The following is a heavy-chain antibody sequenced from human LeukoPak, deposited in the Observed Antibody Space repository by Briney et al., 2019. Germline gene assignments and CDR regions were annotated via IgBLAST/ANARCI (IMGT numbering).Heavy chain of an antibody. J-gene: IGHJ4*02. Sequence: SETLCLTCTVSGGSISGYYWSWIRQPPGKGLEWVGYISYSGSTNYKPSLKSRVTISVDTSKNQFSLKLSSVTAADTAIYYCARDGRAGSLFAYWGQGTLVTVSS. CDR2: ISYSGST. V-gene: IGHV4-59*01. CDR3: ARDGRAGSLFAY. CDR1: GGSISGYY. D-gene: IGHD6-19*01.